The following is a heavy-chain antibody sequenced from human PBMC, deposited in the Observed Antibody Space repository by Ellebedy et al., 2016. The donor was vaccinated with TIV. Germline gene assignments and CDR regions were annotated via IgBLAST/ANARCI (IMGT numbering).Heavy chain of an antibody. J-gene: IGHJ2*01. Sequence: SVKVSCKASGGTFTSYAIIWVRQAPGQGLEWMGGFIPIFGTVNYIQKFQGRVTISADESTSTAYMVLSSLTSEDTAVYYCATTLRGGLYWYFDLWGRGTLVTVSS. CDR2: FIPIFGTV. CDR1: GGTFTSYA. D-gene: IGHD3-10*01. CDR3: ATTLRGGLYWYFDL. V-gene: IGHV1-69*13.